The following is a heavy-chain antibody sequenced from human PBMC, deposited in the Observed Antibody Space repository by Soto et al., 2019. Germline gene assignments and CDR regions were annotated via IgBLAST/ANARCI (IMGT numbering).Heavy chain of an antibody. J-gene: IGHJ4*02. D-gene: IGHD3-10*01. CDR1: GFSFSNSW. CDR3: AKTLLGVWLGELSLDAPASVDFDY. V-gene: IGHV3-7*03. CDR2: IKKDGSEK. Sequence: AGGSLRLSCAASGFSFSNSWMSWVRQAPGKGLEWVAKIKKDGSEKYYVDSVKGRFTISRDNSKNTLFLQMNSLRVDDTAVYYCAKTLLGVWLGELSLDAPASVDFDYWGQGSLVTVSS.